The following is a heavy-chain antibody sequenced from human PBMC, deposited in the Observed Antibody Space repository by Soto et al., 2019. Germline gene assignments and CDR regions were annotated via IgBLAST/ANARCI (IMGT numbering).Heavy chain of an antibody. CDR2: IYYSGST. J-gene: IGHJ6*02. V-gene: IGHV4-39*01. CDR1: GGSISSSSYY. Sequence: PSETLSLTCTVSGGSISSSSYYWGWIRQPPGKGLEWIGSIYYSGSTYYNPSLKSRVTISVDTSKNQSSLKLSSVTAADTAVYYCRRDDYYGMDVWGQGTTVTVSS. CDR3: RRDDYYGMDV.